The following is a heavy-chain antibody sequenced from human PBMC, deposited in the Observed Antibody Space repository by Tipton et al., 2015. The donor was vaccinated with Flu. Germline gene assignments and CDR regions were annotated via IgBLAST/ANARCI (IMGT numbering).Heavy chain of an antibody. CDR2: INPNSGGT. CDR3: ATVKPTGYLGTAAGWFDT. Sequence: QLVQSGAEMRKPGASVKVSCKASGYTLTDYYMHWVRQAPGQGLEWMGWINPNSGGTNSAQTFQGRVTMTRDTSINTAYMEMTSLTSDDTAVYYCATVKPTGYLGTAAGWFDTWGQGTLVSVSS. J-gene: IGHJ5*02. V-gene: IGHV1-2*02. D-gene: IGHD6-13*01. CDR1: GYTLTDYY.